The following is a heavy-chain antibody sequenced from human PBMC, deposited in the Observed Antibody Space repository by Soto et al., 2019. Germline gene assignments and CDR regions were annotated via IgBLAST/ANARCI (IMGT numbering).Heavy chain of an antibody. J-gene: IGHJ2*01. CDR1: GFTFINYA. V-gene: IGHV3-23*01. CDR3: ARKVPGSTSRPDYWYFDL. D-gene: IGHD3-10*01. CDR2: ISGGGDAP. Sequence: EVQLLESGGGLVQPGGSLRLSCAGSGFTFINYAMNWVRRAPGKGLEWVSTISGGGDAPFFADSVRGRFTISRDNSKNTVTLQMNNLGVDDTAVYFCARKVPGSTSRPDYWYFDLWGRGTLVTVSS.